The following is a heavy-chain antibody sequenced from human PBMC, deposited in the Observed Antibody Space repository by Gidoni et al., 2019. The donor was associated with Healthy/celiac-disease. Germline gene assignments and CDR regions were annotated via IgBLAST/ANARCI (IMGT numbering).Heavy chain of an antibody. CDR3: ARDRRDDAFDI. V-gene: IGHV3-11*01. J-gene: IGHJ3*02. CDR2: ISSSASTI. Sequence: QVQLVESGGGLVTPGGSLRLSCAAFGSTFSDYYMSWIRQGPGKGLELVSYISSSASTIYYADAVKGRFTISRDNAKNSLYLQMNSLRAEDTAVYYCARDRRDDAFDIWGQGTMVTVSS. CDR1: GSTFSDYY.